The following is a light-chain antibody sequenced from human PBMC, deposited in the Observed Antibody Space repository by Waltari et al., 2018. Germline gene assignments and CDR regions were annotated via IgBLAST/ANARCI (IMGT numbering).Light chain of an antibody. CDR3: QTWDSNTVV. CDR1: KLGDKY. V-gene: IGLV3-1*01. CDR2: QDT. J-gene: IGLJ2*01. Sequence: SYDLTQPPSVSASPGQTARIACFGDKLGDKYVSWSQQKPGQSPVLVIYQDTKRPSVIPERFSASNSGNTATLTVSETQAVDEASYYCQTWDSNTVVFGGGTTLTVL.